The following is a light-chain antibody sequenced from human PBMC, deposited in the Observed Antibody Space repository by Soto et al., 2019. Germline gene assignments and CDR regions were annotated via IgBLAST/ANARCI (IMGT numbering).Light chain of an antibody. CDR2: DDS. Sequence: SYELTQPPSVSVAPGQTARITCGGTNIGSKSVHWYQQKPGQAPVLVVYDDSDRPSGIPERFSGSNSGNTATLTISRVEAGDEADYYCQVWDSSSDLRVFGGGTKVTVL. CDR1: NIGSKS. J-gene: IGLJ2*01. CDR3: QVWDSSSDLRV. V-gene: IGLV3-21*02.